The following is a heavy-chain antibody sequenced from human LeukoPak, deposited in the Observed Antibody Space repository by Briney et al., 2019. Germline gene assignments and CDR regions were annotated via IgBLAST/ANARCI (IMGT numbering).Heavy chain of an antibody. CDR1: GYTFTSYG. J-gene: IGHJ4*02. Sequence: GASVKVSCKASGYTFTSYGTSWVRQAPGQGLEWMGIINPSGGSTSYAQKFQGRVTMTRDTSTSTVYMELSSLRSEDTAVYYCARVRSGRYVSSKNNRPLDYWGQGTLVTVSS. D-gene: IGHD2/OR15-2a*01. V-gene: IGHV1-46*01. CDR2: INPSGGST. CDR3: ARVRSGRYVSSKNNRPLDY.